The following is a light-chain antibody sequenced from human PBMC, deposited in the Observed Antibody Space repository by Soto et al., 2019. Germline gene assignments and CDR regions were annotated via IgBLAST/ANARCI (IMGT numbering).Light chain of an antibody. CDR2: LGS. Sequence: DIVMTQSPLSLPVTPGEPASISCRSSQSLLHSNGYNYLDWYLQKPGQSPQLLIYLGSNRASGVPVRFSGSGSGTDFTLKISRVEAEDVGVYYCMQALQTPRIFTFGPGTKVDIK. J-gene: IGKJ3*01. CDR1: QSLLHSNGYNY. CDR3: MQALQTPRIFT. V-gene: IGKV2-28*01.